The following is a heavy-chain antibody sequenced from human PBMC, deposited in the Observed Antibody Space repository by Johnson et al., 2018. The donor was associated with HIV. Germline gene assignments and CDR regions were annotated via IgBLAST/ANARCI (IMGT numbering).Heavy chain of an antibody. J-gene: IGHJ3*02. CDR2: ITGSGGNT. CDR1: GFTFSSYA. V-gene: IGHV3-23*04. CDR3: ANRDGNGFDI. D-gene: IGHD3-10*01. Sequence: VQLVESGGGLVQPGGSLRLSCAASGFTFSSYAMSWVRQAPGKGLEWVSAITGSGGNTYYADSVKGRFTIYRDNSKNTLYLQMNSLRADDTAVYHCANRDGNGFDIWGQGTMVTVSS.